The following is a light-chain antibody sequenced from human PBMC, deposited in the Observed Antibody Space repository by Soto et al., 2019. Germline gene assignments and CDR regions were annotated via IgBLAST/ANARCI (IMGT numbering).Light chain of an antibody. CDR1: SNDVGAYNY. CDR3: NSFAGSNNLI. Sequence: QSVLTQPPSASGSPGQSVTISCTGTSNDVGAYNYVSWYQQHPGKAPKLIIYEVSERPSGVPDRFAGSKSGNTASLTVSGLQAEDEADYFCNSFAGSNNLIFGGGTKLTVL. V-gene: IGLV2-8*01. CDR2: EVS. J-gene: IGLJ2*01.